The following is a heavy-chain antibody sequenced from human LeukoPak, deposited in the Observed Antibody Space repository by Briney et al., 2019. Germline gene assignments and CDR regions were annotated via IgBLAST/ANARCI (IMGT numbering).Heavy chain of an antibody. CDR3: TRPGGLYGEYASDY. V-gene: IGHV3-73*01. CDR1: GFTFSGSA. D-gene: IGHD4-17*01. Sequence: GGSLKLSCAASGFTFSGSAMHWVRQASGKGLEWVGRIRSKANSYATAYAASVKGRFTIPRDDSKNTAYLQMNSLKTEDTAVYYCTRPGGLYGEYASDYWGQGTLVTVSS. J-gene: IGHJ4*02. CDR2: IRSKANSYAT.